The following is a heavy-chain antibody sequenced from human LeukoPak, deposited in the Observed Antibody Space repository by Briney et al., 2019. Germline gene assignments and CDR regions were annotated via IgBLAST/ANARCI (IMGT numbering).Heavy chain of an antibody. Sequence: GGSLRLSCAASGFTFSSYGMHWVRQAPGKGLEWVAFIRSDGSNKYYADSVKGRFTISRDNSKNTLYLQMNSLRAEDTAVYYCAKDLDYYDSSGYYHGYYXDXXGXXTXXTV. J-gene: IGHJ4*01. CDR2: IRSDGSNK. CDR3: AKDLDYYDSSGYYHGYYXDX. CDR1: GFTFSSYG. D-gene: IGHD3-22*01. V-gene: IGHV3-30*02.